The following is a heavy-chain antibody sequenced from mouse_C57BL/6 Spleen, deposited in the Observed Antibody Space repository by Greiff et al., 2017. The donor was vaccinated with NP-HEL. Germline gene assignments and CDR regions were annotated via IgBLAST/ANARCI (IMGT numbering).Heavy chain of an antibody. D-gene: IGHD4-1*01. CDR2: ISNGGGST. V-gene: IGHV5-12*01. CDR3: ARPELGGYYAMDY. CDR1: GFTFSDYY. Sequence: EVKLVESGGGLVQPGGSLTLSCAASGFTFSDYYMYWVRQTPEKRLEWVAYISNGGGSTYYPDTVKGRFTISRDNAKNTLYLQMSRLKSEDTAMYYCARPELGGYYAMDYWGQGTSVTVSS. J-gene: IGHJ4*01.